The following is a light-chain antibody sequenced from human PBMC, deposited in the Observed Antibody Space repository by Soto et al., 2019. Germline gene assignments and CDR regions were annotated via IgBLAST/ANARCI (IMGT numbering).Light chain of an antibody. CDR3: QQSYGTPLT. V-gene: IGKV1-39*01. CDR2: AAS. Sequence: DIQMTQSPSSLSASVGDRVTITCRASQSISSYVNWYQQKPGKATQLLIYAASSLQSGVPSRFSASGSGTDFTLTISSLQPEDFATYYCQQSYGTPLTFGGGTKVDIK. CDR1: QSISSY. J-gene: IGKJ4*01.